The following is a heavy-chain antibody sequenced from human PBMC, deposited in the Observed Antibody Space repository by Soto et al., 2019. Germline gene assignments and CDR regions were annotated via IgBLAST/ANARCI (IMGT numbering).Heavy chain of an antibody. V-gene: IGHV3-21*02. J-gene: IGHJ3*01. CDR2: ISSSSTYI. CDR1: GITFSSYS. D-gene: IGHD2-21*02. Sequence: EVQLVESGGGLVKPGGSLRLSCAGSGITFSSYSMNWFRQAPGKGLEWVSSISSSSTYIYYADSVKGRFTISRDNAKNALFLQMNSLRTEDTAVYYCANTVYCGGDCFDAFDVWGQGATVTISS. CDR3: ANTVYCGGDCFDAFDV.